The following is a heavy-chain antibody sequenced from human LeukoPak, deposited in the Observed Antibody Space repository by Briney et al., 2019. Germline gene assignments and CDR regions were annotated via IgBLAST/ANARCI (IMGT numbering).Heavy chain of an antibody. V-gene: IGHV3-48*03. CDR2: ISSSGSTI. CDR3: AKEIRDGYIPDAFDI. D-gene: IGHD5-24*01. J-gene: IGHJ3*02. Sequence: GGSLRLSCAASGFTFSSYEMNWVRQAPGKGLEWVSYISSSGSTIYYADSVKGRFTISRDNAKNSLYLQMNSLRAEDTAVYYCAKEIRDGYIPDAFDIWGQGTMVTVSS. CDR1: GFTFSSYE.